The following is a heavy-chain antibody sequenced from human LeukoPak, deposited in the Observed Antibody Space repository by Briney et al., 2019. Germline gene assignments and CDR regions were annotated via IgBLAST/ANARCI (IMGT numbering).Heavy chain of an antibody. D-gene: IGHD3-22*01. CDR1: GFIVSTNY. CDR3: ARYFYNRSGYPYYFDY. CDR2: IYSGGST. V-gene: IGHV3-53*01. Sequence: GGSLRLSCAASGFIVSTNYMSWVRQAPGKGLEWVSVIYSGGSTYYADSVKGRSTISRDNSKNTLYLQMNNLRAEDTAVYYCARYFYNRSGYPYYFDYWGQGTLVTVSS. J-gene: IGHJ4*02.